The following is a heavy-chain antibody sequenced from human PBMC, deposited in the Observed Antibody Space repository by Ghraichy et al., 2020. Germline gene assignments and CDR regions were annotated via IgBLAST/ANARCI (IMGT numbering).Heavy chain of an antibody. J-gene: IGHJ6*02. CDR3: AKSDGGNRYYYYGLDG. Sequence: SETLSLTCTVSGGSITGSPYYWGWIRQPPGKGLEWIGTIFYSGTTYFNPSLKSRLTISIDTSKTQFSLKLSSVTAADSAVYYCAKSDGGNRYYYYGLDGWGQGTTVIVSS. V-gene: IGHV4-39*01. D-gene: IGHD4-23*01. CDR2: IFYSGTT. CDR1: GGSITGSPYY.